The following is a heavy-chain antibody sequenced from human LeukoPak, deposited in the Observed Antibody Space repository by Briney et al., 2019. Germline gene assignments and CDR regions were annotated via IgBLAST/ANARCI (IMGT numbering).Heavy chain of an antibody. Sequence: ASVKLSCNASGYTFTGYYMHWVRQAPGQGLESMGGINPNSGGTNYAQKFQGRVTMTRDTSISTAYMELGRLRSDDTAVYYCARARLTYCSGGGCYSGSYMFVWGKGTTVTVSS. D-gene: IGHD2-15*01. J-gene: IGHJ6*03. CDR3: ARARLTYCSGGGCYSGSYMFV. CDR1: GYTFTGYY. CDR2: INPNSGGT. V-gene: IGHV1-2*02.